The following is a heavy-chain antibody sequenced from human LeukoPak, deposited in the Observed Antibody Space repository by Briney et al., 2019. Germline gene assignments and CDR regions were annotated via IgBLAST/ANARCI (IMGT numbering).Heavy chain of an antibody. CDR1: GYTFTSYG. CDR3: ARDLGFVDFWGGYPFDY. J-gene: IGHJ4*02. D-gene: IGHD3-3*01. CDR2: ISAYNGNT. Sequence: ASVKVSCKASGYTFTSYGISWVRQAPGQGLEWMGWISAYNGNTNYAQKLQGRVTMTTDTSTSTAYMELRSLRSDDTAVYYCARDLGFVDFWGGYPFDYWGQGTLVTVSS. V-gene: IGHV1-18*01.